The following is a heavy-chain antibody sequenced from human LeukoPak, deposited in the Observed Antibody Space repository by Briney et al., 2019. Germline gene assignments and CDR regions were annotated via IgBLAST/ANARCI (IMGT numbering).Heavy chain of an antibody. J-gene: IGHJ4*02. CDR1: GFTFSDYY. Sequence: GGSLRLSCAASGFTFSDYYMSWLRQAPGKGLEWVSYISSSGSIIYYADSVKGRFSISRDNAKNSLYLQMNSLRAEDTAVYYCARDQEGSGWYVYLDNRGERALATVSS. D-gene: IGHD6-19*01. CDR2: ISSSGSII. CDR3: ARDQEGSGWYVYLDN. V-gene: IGHV3-11*01.